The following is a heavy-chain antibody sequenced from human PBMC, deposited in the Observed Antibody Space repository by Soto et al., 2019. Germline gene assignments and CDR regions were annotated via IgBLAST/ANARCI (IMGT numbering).Heavy chain of an antibody. V-gene: IGHV3-48*01. CDR3: ARDLSWGSNWYYYMDV. Sequence: EVQLVESGGGWVQPGGSLRLSCATSGFILSDCAMNWVRQAPGKGLEWVSYISSSSSVIDYADSVKGRFTVSRDNASNSLYLQMNSLRAEDTAVYYCARDLSWGSNWYYYMDVWGKGTTVTVSS. CDR1: GFILSDCA. CDR2: ISSSSSVI. D-gene: IGHD7-27*01. J-gene: IGHJ6*03.